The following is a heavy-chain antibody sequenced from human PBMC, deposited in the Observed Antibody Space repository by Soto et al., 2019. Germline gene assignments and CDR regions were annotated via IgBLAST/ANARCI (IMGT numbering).Heavy chain of an antibody. V-gene: IGHV3-33*01. CDR1: GFTFSSYG. Sequence: QVQLVESGGGVFQPGRSLRRSCAASGFTFSSYGMHWVRQAPGKGLEWVAVIWYDGSNKYYADSVKGRFTISRDNSKNTRYLQMNSLRAEDTAVYYCARDRRLGYGSGRQRQQAYYYGMDVWGKGTTVTVSS. J-gene: IGHJ6*04. D-gene: IGHD3-10*01. CDR3: ARDRRLGYGSGRQRQQAYYYGMDV. CDR2: IWYDGSNK.